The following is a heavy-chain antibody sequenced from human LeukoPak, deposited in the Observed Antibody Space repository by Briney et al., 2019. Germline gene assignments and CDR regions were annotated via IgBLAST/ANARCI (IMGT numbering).Heavy chain of an antibody. CDR1: GGTISSYY. CDR2: IYYSGST. Sequence: SETLTLTCTASGGTISSYYWSWVRQPPGKGLEWIGYIYYSGSTNYSLSLKSRVTISIDTSKNQCSLKLSSVTSSYTAVYYCTSTRGTRFYCWGQGTLVSVSS. D-gene: IGHD2-8*02. J-gene: IGHJ4*02. CDR3: TSTRGTRFYC. V-gene: IGHV4-59*08.